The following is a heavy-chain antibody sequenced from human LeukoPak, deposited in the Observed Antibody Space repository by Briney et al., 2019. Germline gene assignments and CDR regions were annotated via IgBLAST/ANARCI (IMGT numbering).Heavy chain of an antibody. CDR1: GFTFSDYY. J-gene: IGHJ4*02. D-gene: IGHD5-18*01. CDR3: ARDSDVDTAMVTFDY. CDR2: ISSSGSTI. Sequence: GGSLRLSCAASGFTFSDYYMSWIRQAPGKGLEWVSYISSSGSTIYYADSVKGRFTISRDNAKNSLYRQMNSLRAEDTAVYYCARDSDVDTAMVTFDYWGQGTLVTVSS. V-gene: IGHV3-11*01.